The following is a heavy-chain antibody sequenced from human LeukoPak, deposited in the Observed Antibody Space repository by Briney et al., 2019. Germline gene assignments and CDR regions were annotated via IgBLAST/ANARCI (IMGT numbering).Heavy chain of an antibody. J-gene: IGHJ4*02. V-gene: IGHV3-30*04. D-gene: IGHD5-12*01. CDR3: ARDQLAYSGYDTLFDY. CDR1: GFTFNSYA. CDR2: ISYDGSNK. Sequence: GGSLRLSCAASGFTFNSYAIHWVRQAPGKGLEWVAVISYDGSNKYYADSVRGRFTISRDNSKNTLYLQLNSLRPEDTAVYYCARDQLAYSGYDTLFDYWGQGTLVTVSS.